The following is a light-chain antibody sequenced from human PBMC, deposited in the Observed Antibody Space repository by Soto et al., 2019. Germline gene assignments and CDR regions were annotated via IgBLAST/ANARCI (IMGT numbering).Light chain of an antibody. V-gene: IGLV1-44*01. J-gene: IGLJ2*01. Sequence: QSVLTQPPSASGTPGQRVTISCSGSRANIGRNTVSWYQQLPGTAPKYLISTNNQRPSGVPDRFSASKSGTSASLVINGLQSEDEADYYCAARDDSLNGQGVFGGGTKLTVL. CDR2: TNN. CDR3: AARDDSLNGQGV. CDR1: RANIGRNT.